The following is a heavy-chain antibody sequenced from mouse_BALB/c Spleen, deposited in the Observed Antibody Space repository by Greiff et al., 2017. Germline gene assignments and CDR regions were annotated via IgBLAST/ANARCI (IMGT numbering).Heavy chain of an antibody. CDR1: GYTFTSYW. Sequence: LQQPGSELVRPGASVKLSCTASGYTFTSYWMHWVKQRPGQGLEWIGNIYPGSGSTNYDEKFKSKATLTVDTYSSTAYMQHSSLTSEDSAVYDCKIYGRDDWGQGTTVTVSS. D-gene: IGHD1-1*01. CDR2: IYPGSGST. CDR3: KIYGRDD. V-gene: IGHV1S22*01. J-gene: IGHJ4*01.